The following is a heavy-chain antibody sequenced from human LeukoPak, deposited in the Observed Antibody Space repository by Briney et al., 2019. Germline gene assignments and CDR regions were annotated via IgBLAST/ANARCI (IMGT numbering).Heavy chain of an antibody. CDR3: VSGRRYSGDDSLPTN. CDR2: ISNRNTNM. Sequence: AGGSLRLSCAASGFTFFSSHSMNWVRQAPGKGLEWVSYISNRNTNMYYADSVKGRFTISRDNAQKTLYLQMNSLRAEDTAVYYCVSGRRYSGDDSLPTNWGQGTLVTVSS. V-gene: IGHV3-48*04. J-gene: IGHJ4*02. D-gene: IGHD5-12*01. CDR1: GFTFFSSHS.